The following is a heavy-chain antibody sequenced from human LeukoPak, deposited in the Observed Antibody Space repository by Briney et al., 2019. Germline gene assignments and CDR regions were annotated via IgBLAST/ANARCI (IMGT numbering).Heavy chain of an antibody. CDR3: ARVYCSSTSCPENWFDP. J-gene: IGHJ5*02. Sequence: KRGESLKISCKGSGYSFTSYWIGWVRQMPGKGLEWMEIIYPGDSDTRYSPSFQGQVTISADKSISTAYLQWSSLKASDTAMYYCARVYCSSTSCPENWFDPWGQGTLVTVSS. V-gene: IGHV5-51*01. CDR2: IYPGDSDT. D-gene: IGHD2-2*01. CDR1: GYSFTSYW.